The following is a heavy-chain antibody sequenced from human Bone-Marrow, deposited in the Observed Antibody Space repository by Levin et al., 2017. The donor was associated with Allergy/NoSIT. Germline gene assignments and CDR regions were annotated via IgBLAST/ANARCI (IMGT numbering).Heavy chain of an antibody. V-gene: IGHV1-2*02. D-gene: IGHD2-2*01. CDR3: ARGILGYCSSTSCYENYYYYYMDV. Sequence: ASVKVSCKASGYTFTGYYMHWVRQAPGQGLEWMGWINPNSGGTNYAQKFQGRVTMTRDTSISTAYMELSRLRSDDTAVYYCARGILGYCSSTSCYENYYYYYMDVWGKGTTVTVSS. CDR2: INPNSGGT. J-gene: IGHJ6*03. CDR1: GYTFTGYY.